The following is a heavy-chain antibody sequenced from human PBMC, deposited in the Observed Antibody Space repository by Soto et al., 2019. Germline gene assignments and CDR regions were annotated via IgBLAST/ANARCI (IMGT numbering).Heavy chain of an antibody. D-gene: IGHD6-19*01. V-gene: IGHV4-39*01. CDR1: GGSISSSSYY. CDR3: ARLVSSGWYLGEFDY. J-gene: IGHJ4*02. CDR2: IYYSGST. Sequence: QLQLQESGPGLVKPSETLSLTCTVSGGSISSSSYYWGWIRQPPGKGLEWIGSIYYSGSTYYNPSLKSRVTISVDTSKNQFSLKLSSVTAADTAVYYCARLVSSGWYLGEFDYWGQGTLVTVSS.